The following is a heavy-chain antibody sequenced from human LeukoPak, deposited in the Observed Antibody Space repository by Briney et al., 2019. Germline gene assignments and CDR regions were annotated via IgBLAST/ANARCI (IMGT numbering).Heavy chain of an antibody. J-gene: IGHJ4*02. CDR3: ARVLRYSSGWCFDY. CDR1: GGTFSSYA. D-gene: IGHD6-19*01. V-gene: IGHV1-69*06. CDR2: IIPIFGTA. Sequence: SVKVSCKASGGTFSSYAISWVRQAPGQGLEWMGGIIPIFGTANYAQRFQGRVTITADKSTSTAYMELSSLRSEDTAAYYCARVLRYSSGWCFDYWGQGTLVTVSS.